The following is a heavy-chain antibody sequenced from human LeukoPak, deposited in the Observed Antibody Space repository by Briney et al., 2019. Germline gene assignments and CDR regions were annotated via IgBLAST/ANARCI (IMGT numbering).Heavy chain of an antibody. Sequence: SETLSLTCTVSGGSISSGGYYWSWIRQHPGKGLEWIGYIYYSGSTYYNPSLKSRVTISVDTSKNQFSLKLSSVTAADTAVYYCARGGGNYDSSGYYLVRGFDYWGQGTLVTVSS. D-gene: IGHD3-22*01. CDR3: ARGGGNYDSSGYYLVRGFDY. CDR1: GGSISSGGYY. V-gene: IGHV4-31*03. J-gene: IGHJ4*02. CDR2: IYYSGST.